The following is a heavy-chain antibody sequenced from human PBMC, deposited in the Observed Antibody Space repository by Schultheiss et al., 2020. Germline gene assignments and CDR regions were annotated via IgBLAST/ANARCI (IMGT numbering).Heavy chain of an antibody. CDR1: GFTFSSYA. V-gene: IGHV3-23*01. Sequence: GGSLRLSCAASGFTFSSYAMSWVRQAPGKGLEWVSAISGSGGSTYYADSVKGRFTISRDNSKNTLYLQMNSLRAEDTAVYYCAKSGYCSGGSCLYDAFDIWGEGTMVTVSS. J-gene: IGHJ3*02. CDR3: AKSGYCSGGSCLYDAFDI. D-gene: IGHD2-15*01. CDR2: ISGSGGST.